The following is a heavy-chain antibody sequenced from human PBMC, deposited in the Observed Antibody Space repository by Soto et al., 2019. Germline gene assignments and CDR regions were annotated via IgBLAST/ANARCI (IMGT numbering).Heavy chain of an antibody. J-gene: IGHJ5*02. CDR3: ARSYYNILTGYYT. CDR2: IDYRGGT. Sequence: SETLSLTCGVNDGFFSGYSWTWLRQPPGKGLEWIGEIDYRGGTTYNPSLKSRATIEIDTSKSQFTLALTSVTAADTALYYCARSYYNILTGYYTWGQGIQVTVSS. D-gene: IGHD3-9*01. CDR1: DGFFSGYS. V-gene: IGHV4-34*01.